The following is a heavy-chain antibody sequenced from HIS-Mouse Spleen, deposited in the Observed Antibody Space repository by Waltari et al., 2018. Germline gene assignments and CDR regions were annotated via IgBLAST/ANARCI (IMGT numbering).Heavy chain of an antibody. Sequence: QLQLQESGPGLVKPSETLSLTCTVSGGSISSYYWSWIRQPPGKGLEWIGYIYYSGSTNYNPPLKSRVTISVDTSKNQFSLKLSSVTAADTAVYYCARVKYSNAFDIWGQGTMVTVSS. CDR1: GGSISSYY. V-gene: IGHV4-59*01. D-gene: IGHD6-6*01. CDR3: ARVKYSNAFDI. J-gene: IGHJ3*02. CDR2: IYYSGST.